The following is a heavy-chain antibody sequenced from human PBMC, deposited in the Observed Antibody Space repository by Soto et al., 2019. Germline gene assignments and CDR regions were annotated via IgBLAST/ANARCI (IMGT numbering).Heavy chain of an antibody. CDR2: ISASGSKT. V-gene: IGHV3-23*01. D-gene: IGHD4-17*01. J-gene: IGHJ3*02. Sequence: GGSLRLSCAASGFSFSSYAMSWVRQAPGKGPEWVSGISASGSKTYYRDSVKGRSTSSRDNSKNTLYLQMNSLRAEDSAIYYCAKDPNGDYVGAFDIWGQGTVVTVSS. CDR3: AKDPNGDYVGAFDI. CDR1: GFSFSSYA.